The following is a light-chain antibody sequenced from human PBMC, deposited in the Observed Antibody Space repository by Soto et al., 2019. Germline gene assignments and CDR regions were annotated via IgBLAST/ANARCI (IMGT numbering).Light chain of an antibody. CDR3: SSYRSSSTNWV. Sequence: QSALTQPASVSGSPGQSITISCTGISSDVGSYNYVSWYQQHPGKAPKLMIFEVTNRPSGVSNRFSGSKSGNTASLTISGLQAEDEADYFCSSYRSSSTNWVFGGGTKLTVL. CDR2: EVT. CDR1: SSDVGSYNY. V-gene: IGLV2-14*01. J-gene: IGLJ3*02.